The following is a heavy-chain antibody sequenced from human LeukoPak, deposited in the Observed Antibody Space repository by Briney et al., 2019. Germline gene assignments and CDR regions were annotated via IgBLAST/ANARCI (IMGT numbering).Heavy chain of an antibody. CDR2: IVYDGSKK. V-gene: IGHV3-30*18. CDR3: AKSASHSSSSEDYFDY. D-gene: IGHD6-6*01. Sequence: GGSLRLSCAASGFTFSSYGMRWVRQAPGKGLEWVAVIVYDGSKKYYADSVKGRFTISRDNSKNTLYLQMNSLRAEDMAVYYCAKSASHSSSSEDYFDYWGQGTLVTVSS. J-gene: IGHJ4*02. CDR1: GFTFSSYG.